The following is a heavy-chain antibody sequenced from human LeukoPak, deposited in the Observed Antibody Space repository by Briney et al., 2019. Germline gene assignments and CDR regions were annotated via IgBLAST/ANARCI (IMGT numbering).Heavy chain of an antibody. J-gene: IGHJ4*02. Sequence: SETLSLTCTVSGGSISSFYWSWFYWSWIRQPPGKGLEWIGYIYFSGSTNYNPSLKSRVTISVDTSKNQFSLKLSSVTAADTAVYYCARGVVAAPQTFDYWGQGTPVTVSS. CDR2: IYFSGST. V-gene: IGHV4-61*08. CDR3: ARGVVAAPQTFDY. D-gene: IGHD2-15*01. CDR1: GGSISS.